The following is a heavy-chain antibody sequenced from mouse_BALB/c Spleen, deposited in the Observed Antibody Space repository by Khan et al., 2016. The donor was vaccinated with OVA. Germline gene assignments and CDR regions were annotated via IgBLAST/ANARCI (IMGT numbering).Heavy chain of an antibody. CDR3: ARSGGNFHWYFDV. D-gene: IGHD2-1*01. V-gene: IGHV5-17*02. J-gene: IGHJ1*01. Sequence: EVELVESGGGLVQPGGSRKLSCAASGFTFSSFGIHWVRQAPKKGLEWVAYISSGSSNIYYVDTVKGRFIISRDIHKNTLFLQMTSLRSEDTAMYYCARSGGNFHWYFDVWGAGTSVTVSS. CDR1: GFTFSSFG. CDR2: ISSGSSNI.